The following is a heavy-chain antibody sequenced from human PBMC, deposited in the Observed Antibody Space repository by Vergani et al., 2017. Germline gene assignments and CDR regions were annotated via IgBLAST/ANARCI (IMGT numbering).Heavy chain of an antibody. V-gene: IGHV4-59*01. CDR1: GGSISSYY. J-gene: IGHJ4*02. D-gene: IGHD3-22*01. Sequence: QVQLQESGPGLVKPSETLSLTCTVSGGSISSYYWSWIRQPPGKGLEWIGYIYYSGSTNYNPSLKSRVTISVDTSKNQFSLKLSSVTAADTAVYYCAKGNPRAWGYYYAAAFDYWGQGTLVTVSS. CDR2: IYYSGST. CDR3: AKGNPRAWGYYYAAAFDY.